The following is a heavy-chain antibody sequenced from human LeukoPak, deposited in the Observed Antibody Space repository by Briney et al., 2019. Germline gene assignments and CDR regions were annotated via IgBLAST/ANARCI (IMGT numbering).Heavy chain of an antibody. Sequence: GGSLRLSCAASGFTFSRSPMHWVRQAPGKGLEWVAVISDDGSNKQYADSVKGRFTISRDNSKDTLYLEMNSLRVEDTAVYYCAREGGSSGHCGYSDYWGQGTLVTVSS. CDR3: AREGGSSGHCGYSDY. V-gene: IGHV3-30-3*01. J-gene: IGHJ4*02. D-gene: IGHD3-22*01. CDR1: GFTFSRSP. CDR2: ISDDGSNK.